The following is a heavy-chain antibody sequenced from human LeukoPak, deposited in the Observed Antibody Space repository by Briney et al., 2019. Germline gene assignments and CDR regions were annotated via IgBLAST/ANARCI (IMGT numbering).Heavy chain of an antibody. Sequence: PGGSLRLSCAASGFNFNTKWMTWVRQAPGKGLEWVANINQDGSEKYSVASVKGRFTISRDNAKNSLYLEMSGLRAEDSAVYYCADPPSDYWGQGTLVAVSS. J-gene: IGHJ4*02. CDR2: INQDGSEK. V-gene: IGHV3-7*01. CDR1: GFNFNTKW. CDR3: ADPPSDY.